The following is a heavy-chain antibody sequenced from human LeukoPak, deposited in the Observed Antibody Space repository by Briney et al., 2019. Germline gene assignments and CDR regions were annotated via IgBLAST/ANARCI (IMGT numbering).Heavy chain of an antibody. J-gene: IGHJ4*02. CDR2: IRNDGDVI. CDR3: AKDLMSIKALIPWDY. V-gene: IGHV3-30*02. Sequence: GGSLRLSCAASGFTFTSFGMHWVRQAPGKGLEWVAFIRNDGDVIYYAESVKGRFTISRDNSKNTVYLQLNSLRAEDTAVYYCAKDLMSIKALIPWDYWGQGTLVTVSP. D-gene: IGHD2-21*01. CDR1: GFTFTSFG.